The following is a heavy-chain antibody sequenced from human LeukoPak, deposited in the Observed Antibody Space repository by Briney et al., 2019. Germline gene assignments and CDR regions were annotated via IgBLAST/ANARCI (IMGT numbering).Heavy chain of an antibody. CDR1: GFTFSSYS. J-gene: IGHJ6*02. D-gene: IGHD3-9*01. CDR2: ISSSSSYI. Sequence: GGSLRLSCAASGFTFSSYSMNWVRQAPGKGLEWVSSISSSSSYIYYADSVKGRFTISRDNAKNSLYLQMNSLRAEDTAVYYCAREYYDILTGRGSLYYYYYGMDVWGQGTTVTVSS. CDR3: AREYYDILTGRGSLYYYYYGMDV. V-gene: IGHV3-21*04.